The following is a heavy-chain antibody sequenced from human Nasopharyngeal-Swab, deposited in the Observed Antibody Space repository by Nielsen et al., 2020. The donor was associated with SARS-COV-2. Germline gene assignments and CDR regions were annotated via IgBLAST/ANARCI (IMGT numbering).Heavy chain of an antibody. D-gene: IGHD3-10*01. V-gene: IGHV1-8*01. CDR1: GYTFTSYD. CDR3: ARGRGGWFGELFDY. CDR2: MSPNSGNT. Sequence: ASVKVSCKASGYTFTSYDINWVRQATGQGLEWMGWMSPNSGNTGYAQKFQGRVTMTRNTSISTAYMELSSLRSEDTAVYYCARGRGGWFGELFDYWGQGTLVTVSS. J-gene: IGHJ4*02.